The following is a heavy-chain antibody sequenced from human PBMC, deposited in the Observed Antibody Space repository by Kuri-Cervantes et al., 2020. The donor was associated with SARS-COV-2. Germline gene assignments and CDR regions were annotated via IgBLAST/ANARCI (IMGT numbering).Heavy chain of an antibody. CDR3: ARDLRMGKSLDF. D-gene: IGHD7-27*01. V-gene: IGHV3-21*01. CDR2: ISSSSSYI. CDR1: GFTFSSYS. Sequence: GESLKISCAASGFTFSSYSMNWVRQAPGKGLEWVSSISSSSSYIYYADSVKGRFTISRDNAKNSLYLQMSSLRAVDTAVYYCARDLRMGKSLDFWGQGTLVTVSS. J-gene: IGHJ4*02.